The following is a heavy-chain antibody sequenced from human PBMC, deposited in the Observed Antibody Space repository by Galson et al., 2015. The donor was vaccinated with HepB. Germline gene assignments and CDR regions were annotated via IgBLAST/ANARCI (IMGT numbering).Heavy chain of an antibody. V-gene: IGHV3-23*01. Sequence: RQAPGRGLEWISGISGNGDSTFYADSVKGRFTVSRDNSNNMLYLQTNSLRAEDAGLYFCAKGYGLFDSWAQGILVTVSS. CDR3: AKGYGLFDS. D-gene: IGHD5-18*01. J-gene: IGHJ5*01. CDR2: ISGNGDST.